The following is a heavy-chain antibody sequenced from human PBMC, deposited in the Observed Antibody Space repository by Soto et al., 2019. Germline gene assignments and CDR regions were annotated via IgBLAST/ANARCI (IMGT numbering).Heavy chain of an antibody. CDR1: GFTFDDYA. CDR2: ISWNSGSI. CDR3: AKADSFQLEPTYYFDY. D-gene: IGHD1-1*01. J-gene: IGHJ4*02. Sequence: GGSLRLSCAASGFTFDDYAMHWVRQAPGKGLEWVSGISWNSGSIGYADSGKGRFTISRDNAKNSLYLQMNSLRAEDTALYYCAKADSFQLEPTYYFDYWGQGTLVTVSS. V-gene: IGHV3-9*01.